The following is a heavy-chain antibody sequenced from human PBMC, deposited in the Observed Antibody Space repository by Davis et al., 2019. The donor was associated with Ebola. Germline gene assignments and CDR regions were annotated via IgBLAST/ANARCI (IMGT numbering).Heavy chain of an antibody. CDR2: ISSSSIYT. D-gene: IGHD6-13*01. V-gene: IGHV3-11*06. J-gene: IGHJ4*02. Sequence: PGGSLRLSCAASGFTFSDYYMSWIRQAPGKGLEWVSYISSSSIYTNYADSVKGRLTISRDNAKNSLYLQMNSLRAEDTAVYYCARGYSSSWYYFDYWGQGTLVTVSS. CDR1: GFTFSDYY. CDR3: ARGYSSSWYYFDY.